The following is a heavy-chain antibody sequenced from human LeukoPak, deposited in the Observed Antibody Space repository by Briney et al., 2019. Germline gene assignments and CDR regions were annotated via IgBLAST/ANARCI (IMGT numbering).Heavy chain of an antibody. Sequence: GASVKVSCKASGYTFTDYYIHWVRQAPGQGREWMGIINPSGGNTKYAEKLQPRVPMTRDTSTSTVYMDLSSLRSEDTAVYYCARAQGYGDCDYWGQGTLVTVSS. D-gene: IGHD4-17*01. V-gene: IGHV1-46*01. CDR2: INPSGGNT. J-gene: IGHJ4*02. CDR1: GYTFTDYY. CDR3: ARAQGYGDCDY.